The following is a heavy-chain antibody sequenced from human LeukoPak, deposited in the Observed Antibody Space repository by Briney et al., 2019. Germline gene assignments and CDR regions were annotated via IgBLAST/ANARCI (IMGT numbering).Heavy chain of an antibody. V-gene: IGHV3-74*01. CDR1: GFTFSSYW. CDR3: ARALRASYNWFDP. J-gene: IGHJ5*02. D-gene: IGHD2-2*01. CDR2: INSDGSST. Sequence: GGSLRLSCAASGFTFSSYWMHWVRQAPGKRLVWVSRINSDGSSTSYADSVKGRFTISRDNAKNTLYLQMNSLRAEDTAVYYCARALRASYNWFDPWGQGTLVTVSS.